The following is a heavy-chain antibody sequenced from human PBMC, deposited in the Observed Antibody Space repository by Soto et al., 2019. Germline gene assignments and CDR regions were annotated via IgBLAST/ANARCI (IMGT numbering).Heavy chain of an antibody. Sequence: QTLSLTCAISGDSISTNSAGWNWIRQSPSRGLEWLGRTYYRSKWFTDYAVSVKNRITINPDTSKNQISLQLNSVTPEDTAVYYCARGGGVLDYWGQGTLVTVSS. D-gene: IGHD3-16*01. CDR2: TYYRSKWFT. J-gene: IGHJ4*02. V-gene: IGHV6-1*01. CDR3: ARGGGVLDY. CDR1: GDSISTNSAG.